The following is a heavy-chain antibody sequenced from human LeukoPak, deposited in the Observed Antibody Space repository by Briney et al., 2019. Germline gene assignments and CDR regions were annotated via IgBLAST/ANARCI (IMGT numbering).Heavy chain of an antibody. CDR2: ISGSGGIT. Sequence: GGSLRLSCAASGFTFSSYAMSWVRQAPGKGLEWVSVISGSGGITNYVDSLKGRFTISRDNSKNTLYLQMNSLRADDTAVYYCATGRTSDSPGPTYWGQGTLVTVSS. J-gene: IGHJ4*02. D-gene: IGHD7-27*01. CDR3: ATGRTSDSPGPTY. CDR1: GFTFSSYA. V-gene: IGHV3-23*01.